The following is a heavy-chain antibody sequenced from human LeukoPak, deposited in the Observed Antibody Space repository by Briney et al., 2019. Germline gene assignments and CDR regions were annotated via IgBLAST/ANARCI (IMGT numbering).Heavy chain of an antibody. CDR3: AKDRVAARQVRYFDL. CDR1: GLTFSSHA. D-gene: IGHD6-6*01. V-gene: IGHV3-23*01. CDR2: ITGSGGTT. Sequence: PGGSLRLSCVASGLTFSSHAMTWVRQTPGKGLEWVSGITGSGGTTYHADSVKGRFTISRDNSKNTLYLQMNSLRAEDTAVYYCAKDRVAARQVRYFDLWGRGTLVTVSS. J-gene: IGHJ2*01.